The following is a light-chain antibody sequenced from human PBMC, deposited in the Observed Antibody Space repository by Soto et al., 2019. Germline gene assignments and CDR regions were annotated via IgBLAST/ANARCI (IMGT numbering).Light chain of an antibody. J-gene: IGKJ1*01. CDR2: GAS. CDR3: XXXXXXLTWT. V-gene: IGKV3-20*01. Sequence: EIVLTQSPGTLSLSPGERATLSCRASQSVSNNYLAWYQQKPGQAPRLLIYGASSRATGIPDRFSGSGSETDFTLTISTLEPEDFAVYYXXXXXXXLTWTFGQGTKV. CDR1: QSVSNNY.